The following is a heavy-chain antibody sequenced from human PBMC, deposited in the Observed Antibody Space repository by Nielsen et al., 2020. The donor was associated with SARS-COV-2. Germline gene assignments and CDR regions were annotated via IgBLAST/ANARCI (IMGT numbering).Heavy chain of an antibody. J-gene: IGHJ6*02. CDR2: IGTAGDT. V-gene: IGHV3-13*04. CDR3: ARGFGMDV. Sequence: GESLKISCAASGFTFSSYDMHWVRQAPGKGLEWVSAIGTAGDTYYPGSVKGRFTISRENAKNSLYLQMNSLRAGDTAVYYCARGFGMDVWGQGTTVTVSS. CDR1: GFTFSSYD.